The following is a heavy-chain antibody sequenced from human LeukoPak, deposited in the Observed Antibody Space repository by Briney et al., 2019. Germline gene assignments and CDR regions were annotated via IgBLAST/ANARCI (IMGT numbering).Heavy chain of an antibody. CDR1: GFTFSSYD. CDR2: IGTAGDT. V-gene: IGHV3-13*01. D-gene: IGHD2-2*01. Sequence: GRSLRLSCAASGFTFSSYDMHWVRQATGKGLEWVSAIGTAGDTYYPGSVKGRFTISRENAKNSLYLQMNSLRAGDTAVYYCARGVVPAAIDYGMDVWGQGTTVTVSS. CDR3: ARGVVPAAIDYGMDV. J-gene: IGHJ6*02.